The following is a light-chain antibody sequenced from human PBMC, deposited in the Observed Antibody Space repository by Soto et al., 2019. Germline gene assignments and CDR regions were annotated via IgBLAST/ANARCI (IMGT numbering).Light chain of an antibody. CDR3: QQYNSYSRT. CDR1: QSVSSN. J-gene: IGKJ1*01. V-gene: IGKV3-15*01. CDR2: GAS. Sequence: EIVMTQSPATLSVSLGERATLSCRASQSVSSNLAWYQLKPGQAPRLLIYGASTRATGIPARFSGSGSGTEFTLTISSLQSEDFATYYCQQYNSYSRTFGQGTKVDI.